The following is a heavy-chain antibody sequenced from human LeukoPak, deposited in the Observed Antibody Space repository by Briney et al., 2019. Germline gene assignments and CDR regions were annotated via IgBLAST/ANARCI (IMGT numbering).Heavy chain of an antibody. D-gene: IGHD6-13*01. Sequence: PSETLSLTCTVSGGSISSSSYYWGWIRQPPGKGLEWIGSIYYSGSTYYNPSLRSRVTISVDTSKNQFSLKLSSVTAADTAVYYCARGVGSSWYYVDYWGQGTLVTVSS. J-gene: IGHJ4*02. V-gene: IGHV4-39*07. CDR2: IYYSGST. CDR3: ARGVGSSWYYVDY. CDR1: GGSISSSSYY.